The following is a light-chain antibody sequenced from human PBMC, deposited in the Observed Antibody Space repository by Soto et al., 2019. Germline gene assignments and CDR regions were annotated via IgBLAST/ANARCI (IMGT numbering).Light chain of an antibody. CDR2: KAS. CDR1: QTISSW. Sequence: DIQMTQSPSTLSGSVGDRVTITCRASQTISSWLAWYQQKPGKAPKLLIYKASTLKSGVPSRFSGSGSGTEFTLTISSLQPDDFATYSCQHYNRYSEAFDQGPKMELK. J-gene: IGKJ1*01. V-gene: IGKV1-5*03. CDR3: QHYNRYSEA.